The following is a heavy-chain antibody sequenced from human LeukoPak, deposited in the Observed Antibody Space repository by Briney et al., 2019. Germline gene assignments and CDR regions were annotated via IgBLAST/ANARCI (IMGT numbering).Heavy chain of an antibody. CDR2: IYSDNK. CDR3: ARRAGAYSHPYAY. J-gene: IGHJ4*02. D-gene: IGHD4/OR15-4a*01. CDR1: GFTVSSNS. Sequence: GGSLRLSCTVPGFTVSSNSMSWVRQAPGKGLEWVSFIYSDNKHYSDSVKGRFTISRDNSKNTLYLQMNSLRAEDTAVYYCARRAGAYSHPYAYWGQGTLVTVSS. V-gene: IGHV3-53*01.